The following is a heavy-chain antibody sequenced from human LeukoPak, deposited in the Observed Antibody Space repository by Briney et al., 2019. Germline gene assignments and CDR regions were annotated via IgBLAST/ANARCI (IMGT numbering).Heavy chain of an antibody. D-gene: IGHD6-19*01. J-gene: IGHJ4*02. CDR1: GFTFSSYG. Sequence: GGSLRLSCAASGFTFSSYGMHWVRQAPGKGLEWVAVISYDGSNKYYADSVKGRFTISRDNSKNTLYLQMNSLRAEDTAVYYCARSRGLGSGWSISDYWGQGTLVTVSS. V-gene: IGHV3-30*03. CDR3: ARSRGLGSGWSISDY. CDR2: ISYDGSNK.